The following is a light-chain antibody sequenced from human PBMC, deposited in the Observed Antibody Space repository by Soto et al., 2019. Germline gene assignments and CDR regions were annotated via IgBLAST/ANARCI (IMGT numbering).Light chain of an antibody. CDR3: QQRSDWPWT. CDR1: QSVSSSY. J-gene: IGKJ1*01. Sequence: EIVLTQSPGTLSLSPGERATLSCRASQSVSSSYLAWYQQIPGQTPRLLVYDVSNRATGTPARFSGGGSGTDFTLTISNLEPEDFAVYYCQQRSDWPWTFGQGTKVDIK. CDR2: DVS. V-gene: IGKV3D-20*02.